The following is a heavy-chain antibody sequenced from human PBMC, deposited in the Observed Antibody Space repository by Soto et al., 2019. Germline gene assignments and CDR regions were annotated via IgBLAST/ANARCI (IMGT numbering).Heavy chain of an antibody. CDR2: ISAYNGNT. Sequence: ASVKVSCKTSGYTFTNYDISWVRQAPGQGLEWMGWISAYNGNTEYAQNFQDRVTLTTDTPTSTAYMELRSLTPDDTAVYYCARDRSSSSHWG. V-gene: IGHV1-18*01. CDR3: ARDRSSSSH. D-gene: IGHD6-6*01. J-gene: IGHJ1*01. CDR1: GYTFTNYD.